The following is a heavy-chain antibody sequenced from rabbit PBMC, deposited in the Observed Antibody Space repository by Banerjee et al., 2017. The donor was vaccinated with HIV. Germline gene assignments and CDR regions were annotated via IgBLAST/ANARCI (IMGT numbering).Heavy chain of an antibody. CDR3: ARGHDRDGYTGYAYVPTRLDL. CDR1: GFSFSSSYW. CDR2: IYAGSSGNT. J-gene: IGHJ3*01. Sequence: QSLEESGGDLVKPGASLTLTCTASGFSFSSSYWICWVRQAPGKGLEWIACIYAGSSGNTSYANWAKGRFTRTNTSYTTVTLQMISLTASDTATYVCARGHDRDGYTGYAYVPTRLDLWGPGTLVTVS. D-gene: IGHD6-1*01. V-gene: IGHV1S40*01.